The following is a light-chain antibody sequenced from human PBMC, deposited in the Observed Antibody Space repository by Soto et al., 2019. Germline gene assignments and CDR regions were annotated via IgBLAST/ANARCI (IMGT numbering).Light chain of an antibody. CDR1: QGINKF. CDR2: TAS. V-gene: IGKV1-16*01. CDR3: QQDESFPLT. Sequence: DIQMTQSPSSLSASVGDSVTITCRASQGINKFLAWFQQKPGTAPKSLISTASRLQSGVPSRFSGSGSGTHFTLTINNLQPDDFATYYCQQDESFPLTFGGGTRVEIK. J-gene: IGKJ4*01.